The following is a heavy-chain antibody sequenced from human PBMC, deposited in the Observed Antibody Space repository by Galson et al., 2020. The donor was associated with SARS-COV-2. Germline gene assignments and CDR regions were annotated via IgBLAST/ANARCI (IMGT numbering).Heavy chain of an antibody. V-gene: IGHV3-30*18. CDR2: ISSDGNHQ. Sequence: GGYLRLSCAVSGLTVIRYGLHWVRQAPGKGLEWVAIISSDGNHQYYGNPAKGRFTISRDNSKNTVFLQMSSLRPDDTAVYYCAKGAIYNDCNGYYCTFDYWCQGTLVSGSS. J-gene: IGHJ4*02. CDR3: AKGAIYNDCNGYYCTFDY. CDR1: GLTVIRYG. D-gene: IGHD3-22*01.